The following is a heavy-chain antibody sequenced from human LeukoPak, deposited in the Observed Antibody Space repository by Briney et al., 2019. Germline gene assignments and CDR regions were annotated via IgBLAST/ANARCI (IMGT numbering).Heavy chain of an antibody. D-gene: IGHD6-13*01. V-gene: IGHV4-59*08. J-gene: IGHJ4*02. CDR2: VSYSGGS. Sequence: SETLSLTCTVSGGSINGYSWSWIRQPPGKGPEWIGYVSYSGGSHDNPSLKSRVIISLDTSTNQFSLKLSSVTAADTAEYYCARHRRRPYNSRPWDFDYWGQGTLAIVSS. CDR1: GGSINGYS. CDR3: ARHRRRPYNSRPWDFDY.